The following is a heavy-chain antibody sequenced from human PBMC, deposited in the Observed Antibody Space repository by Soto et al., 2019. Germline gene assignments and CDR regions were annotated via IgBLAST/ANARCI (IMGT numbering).Heavy chain of an antibody. V-gene: IGHV4-59*01. J-gene: IGHJ3*02. CDR3: ARVALVGSANEAFDI. Sequence: TLSLTCTVSGGSISSYYWSWIRQPPGKGLEWIGYIYYSGSTNYNPSLKSRVTISVDTSKNQFSLKLSSVTAADTSVYDCARVALVGSANEAFDIWGQGTRVPV. CDR1: GGSISSYY. CDR2: IYYSGST. D-gene: IGHD3-9*01.